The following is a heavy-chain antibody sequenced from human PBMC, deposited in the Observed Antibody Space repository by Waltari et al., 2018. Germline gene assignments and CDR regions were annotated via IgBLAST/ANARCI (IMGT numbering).Heavy chain of an antibody. CDR1: GFTFTTFG. D-gene: IGHD6-19*01. V-gene: IGHV3-21*01. CDR2: ISSSGTYI. CDR3: ARDRYSSGWYYFDY. Sequence: EVQLVESGGGLVKPGGSLRLSCVSSGFTFTTFGINWVRQAPGKGLEWVSSISSSGTYINYADSLKGRFTISRDNAKNSVYLQMDSLRGEDTAVYYCARDRYSSGWYYFDYWGQGTLVTVSS. J-gene: IGHJ4*02.